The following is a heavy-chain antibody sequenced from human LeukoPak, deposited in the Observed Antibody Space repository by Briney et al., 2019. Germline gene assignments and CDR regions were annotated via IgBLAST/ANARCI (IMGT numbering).Heavy chain of an antibody. Sequence: SVKVSCKASGGTFSSYAISWVRQAPGQGLEWMGRIIPIFGTANYAQKFQGRVTITTDESTSTAYMELSGLRSEDTAVYYCARASITIFGVDPSEDVWGKGTTVTVSS. CDR2: IIPIFGTA. J-gene: IGHJ6*04. D-gene: IGHD3-3*01. V-gene: IGHV1-69*05. CDR3: ARASITIFGVDPSEDV. CDR1: GGTFSSYA.